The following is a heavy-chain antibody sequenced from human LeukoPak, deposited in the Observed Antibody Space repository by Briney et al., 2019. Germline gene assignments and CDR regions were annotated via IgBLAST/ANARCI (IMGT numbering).Heavy chain of an antibody. J-gene: IGHJ4*02. CDR3: AKARQYTTTWAPDSIDY. Sequence: GVSLRLSCAASGFTFSTYGMHWVRQAPGKGLEWVTFIRYDGSNKYYADSVKGRFTVSRDNSKNTLYVQMNSPRAEDTAVYYCAKARQYTTTWAPDSIDYWGQGTLVTVSS. CDR1: GFTFSTYG. V-gene: IGHV3-30*02. D-gene: IGHD7-27*01. CDR2: IRYDGSNK.